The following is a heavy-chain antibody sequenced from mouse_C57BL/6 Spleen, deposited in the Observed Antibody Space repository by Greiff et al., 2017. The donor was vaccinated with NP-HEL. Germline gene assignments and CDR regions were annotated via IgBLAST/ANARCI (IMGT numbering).Heavy chain of an antibody. Sequence: VQLQESGAELVKPGASVKMSCKASGYTFTSYWITWVKQRPGQGLEWIGDIYPGSGSTNYNEKFKSKATLTVDTSSSTAYMQLSSLTSEDSAVYYCARLRLRRDAMDYWGQGTSVTVSS. D-gene: IGHD2-2*01. CDR3: ARLRLRRDAMDY. CDR2: IYPGSGST. J-gene: IGHJ4*01. CDR1: GYTFTSYW. V-gene: IGHV1-55*01.